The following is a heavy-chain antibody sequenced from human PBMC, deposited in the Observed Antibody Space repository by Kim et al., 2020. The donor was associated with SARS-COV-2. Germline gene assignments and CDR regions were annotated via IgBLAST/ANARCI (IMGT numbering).Heavy chain of an antibody. D-gene: IGHD3-9*01. CDR2: INTNTGNP. CDR3: SRDTNRVYFDWLLGAWFDP. J-gene: IGHJ5*02. V-gene: IGHV7-4-1*02. Sequence: ASVKVSCKASGYTFTSYAMNWVRQAPGQGLEWMGWINTNTGNPTYAQGFTGRVVFSLDTSVSTAYLQISSLKAEDTAVYYCSRDTNRVYFDWLLGAWFDPWGRGTVVTVSS. CDR1: GYTFTSYA.